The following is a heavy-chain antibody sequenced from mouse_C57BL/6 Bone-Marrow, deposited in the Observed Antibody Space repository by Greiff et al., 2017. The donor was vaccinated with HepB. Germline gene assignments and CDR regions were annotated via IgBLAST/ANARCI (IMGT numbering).Heavy chain of an antibody. V-gene: IGHV1-81*01. D-gene: IGHD1-1*01. Sequence: VHLVESGAELARPGASVKLSCKASGYTFTSYGISWVKQRTGQGLEWIGEIYPRSGNTYYNEKFKGKATLTADKSSSTAYMELRSLTSEDSAVYFCAILLRYWYFDYWGQGTTLTVSS. CDR1: GYTFTSYG. CDR2: IYPRSGNT. CDR3: AILLRYWYFDY. J-gene: IGHJ2*01.